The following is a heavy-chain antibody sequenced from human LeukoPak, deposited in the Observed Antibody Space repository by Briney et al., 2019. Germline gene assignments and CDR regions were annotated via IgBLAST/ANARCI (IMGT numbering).Heavy chain of an antibody. V-gene: IGHV3-23*01. CDR2: ISGSGAST. J-gene: IGHJ3*02. CDR3: ARGGRVDAFDI. Sequence: GGSLRLSCLASGFTFSHYAMSWVRQAPGKGLEWVSAISGSGASTYSADSVKGRFTISRDNAKNSLYLQMNSLRAEDTAVYYCARGGRVDAFDIWGQGTMVTVSS. CDR1: GFTFSHYA.